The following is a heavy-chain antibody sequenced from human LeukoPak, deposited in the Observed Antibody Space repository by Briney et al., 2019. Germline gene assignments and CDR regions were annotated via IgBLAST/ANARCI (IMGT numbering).Heavy chain of an antibody. D-gene: IGHD3-10*01. J-gene: IGHJ6*03. CDR3: ARVSDSGDSPHYYVDV. CDR2: IYTSGST. Sequence: SETLSLTCTVSGGSISSYYWSWIRQPAGKGLEWIGRIYTSGSTNYNPSLKSRVTMSVDTSKNQFSLKLSSVTAADTAVYYCARVSDSGDSPHYYVDVWGKGTTVTVSS. CDR1: GGSISSYY. V-gene: IGHV4-4*07.